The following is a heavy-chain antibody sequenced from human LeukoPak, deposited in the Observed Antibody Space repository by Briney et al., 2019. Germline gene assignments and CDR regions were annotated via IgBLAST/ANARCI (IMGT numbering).Heavy chain of an antibody. D-gene: IGHD2-21*02. CDR1: GYTFTSYY. CDR2: INPSGGST. V-gene: IGHV1-46*01. J-gene: IGHJ4*02. Sequence: ASVKVSCKASGYTFTSYYMHWVRQAPGQGLEWMGIINPSGGSTSYAQKFQGRVTMTRDTSTSTVYMELSSLRSEDTAVYYCARALPRGAHCGGDCSRGFDYWGQGTLVTVSS. CDR3: ARALPRGAHCGGDCSRGFDY.